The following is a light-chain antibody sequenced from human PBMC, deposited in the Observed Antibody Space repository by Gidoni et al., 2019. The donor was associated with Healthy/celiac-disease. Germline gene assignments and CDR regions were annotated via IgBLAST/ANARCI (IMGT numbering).Light chain of an antibody. CDR3: QQSYSTPRT. Sequence: DIQMTQSPSSLSASVGDRVTITCRESQSISIYLNGYQQKPGKAPKLLIYAASSLQSGVPSRFSGSGSGTDFTLTISSLQPEDFATYYCQQSYSTPRTFGQGTKVEIK. J-gene: IGKJ1*01. V-gene: IGKV1-39*01. CDR2: AAS. CDR1: QSISIY.